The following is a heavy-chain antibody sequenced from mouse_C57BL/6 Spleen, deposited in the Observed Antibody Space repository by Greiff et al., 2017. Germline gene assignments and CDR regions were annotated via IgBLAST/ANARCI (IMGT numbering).Heavy chain of an antibody. Sequence: QVQLKESGPELVKPGASVKISCKASGYAFSSSWMNWVKQRPGKGLEWIGRIYPGDGDTNYNGKFKGKATLTADKSSSTAYMQLSSLTSEDSAVYFCARGDYDEEAWFAYWGQGTLVTVSA. CDR1: GYAFSSSW. V-gene: IGHV1-82*01. D-gene: IGHD2-4*01. J-gene: IGHJ3*01. CDR3: ARGDYDEEAWFAY. CDR2: IYPGDGDT.